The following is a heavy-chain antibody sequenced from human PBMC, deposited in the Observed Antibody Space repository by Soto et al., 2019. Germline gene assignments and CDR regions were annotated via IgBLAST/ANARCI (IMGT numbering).Heavy chain of an antibody. D-gene: IGHD5-18*01. CDR2: ISYDGSNK. CDR3: AKVRTWIQLFSPPDY. CDR1: GFTFSSYG. Sequence: GGSLRLSCAASGFTFSSYGMHWVRQAPGKGLERVAVISYDGSNKYYADSVKGRFTISRDNSKNTLYLQMNSLRAEDTAVYYCAKVRTWIQLFSPPDYWGQGTLVTVSS. V-gene: IGHV3-30*18. J-gene: IGHJ4*02.